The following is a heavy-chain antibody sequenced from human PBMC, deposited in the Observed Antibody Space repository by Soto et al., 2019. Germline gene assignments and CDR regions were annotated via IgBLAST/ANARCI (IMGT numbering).Heavy chain of an antibody. CDR3: AKALFDIVVVVGPRLDY. Sequence: PGGSLRLSCAASGFTFSSYAMSWVRQAPGKGLEWVSAISGSGGSTYYADSVKGRFTISRDNSKNTLYLQMNSLRAEDTAVYYCAKALFDIVVVVGPRLDYWGQGTLVTVSS. V-gene: IGHV3-23*01. D-gene: IGHD2-15*01. CDR1: GFTFSSYA. J-gene: IGHJ4*02. CDR2: ISGSGGST.